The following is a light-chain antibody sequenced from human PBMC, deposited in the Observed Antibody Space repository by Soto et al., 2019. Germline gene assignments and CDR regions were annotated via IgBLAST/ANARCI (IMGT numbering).Light chain of an antibody. J-gene: IGKJ1*01. CDR2: KMS. CDR1: QSISSW. CDR3: QQYNSYSTT. Sequence: DIQMTQSPSTLSASVGDRVTITCRASQSISSWVAWYQQKPGKAPKLLIYKMSSLESGVPSRFSGSGSGTEFTLTSSSLQPDDFATYYCQQYNSYSTTFGQGTKVEIK. V-gene: IGKV1-5*03.